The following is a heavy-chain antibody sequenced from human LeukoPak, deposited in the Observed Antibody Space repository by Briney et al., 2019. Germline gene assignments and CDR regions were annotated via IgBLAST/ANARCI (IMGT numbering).Heavy chain of an antibody. V-gene: IGHV3-48*03. CDR3: ARGSGTIFGVVIIRGMDV. Sequence: GGSLRLSCAASGFTFSSYEMNWVRQAPGKGLEWVLYISSSGSTIYYADSVKGRFTISRDNAKNSLYLQMNSLRAEDTAVYYCARGSGTIFGVVIIRGMDVWGQGTTVTVSS. CDR1: GFTFSSYE. D-gene: IGHD3-3*01. CDR2: ISSSGSTI. J-gene: IGHJ6*02.